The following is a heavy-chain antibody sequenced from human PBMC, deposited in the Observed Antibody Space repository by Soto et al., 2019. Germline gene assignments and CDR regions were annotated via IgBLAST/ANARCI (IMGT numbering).Heavy chain of an antibody. Sequence: GGSLRLSCAASGFTFSSYWMSWVRQAPGKGLEWVANIKQDGSEKYYVDSVKGRFTIYRENAKNSLYLQMNSLRAEDTAVYYCARCARNYYDSSGYDYWGQGTLVTVSS. J-gene: IGHJ4*02. CDR1: GFTFSSYW. CDR2: IKQDGSEK. V-gene: IGHV3-7*01. D-gene: IGHD3-22*01. CDR3: ARCARNYYDSSGYDY.